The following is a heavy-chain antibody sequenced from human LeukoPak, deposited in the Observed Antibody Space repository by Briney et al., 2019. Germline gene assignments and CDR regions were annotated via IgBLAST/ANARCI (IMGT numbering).Heavy chain of an antibody. Sequence: PGGSLRLSCAASGFTFSSYGMHWVRQAPGKGLEWVAVISYDGSNKYYADSVKGRFTISRNNSKNTLYLQMNSLRAEDTAVYYCAKQHMELLGAFDIWGQGTMVTVSS. CDR1: GFTFSSYG. CDR2: ISYDGSNK. J-gene: IGHJ3*02. CDR3: AKQHMELLGAFDI. V-gene: IGHV3-30*18. D-gene: IGHD1-26*01.